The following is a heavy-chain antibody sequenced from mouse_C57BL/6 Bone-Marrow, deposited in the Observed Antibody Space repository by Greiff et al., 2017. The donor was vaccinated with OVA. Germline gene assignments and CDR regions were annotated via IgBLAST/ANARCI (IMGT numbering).Heavy chain of an antibody. D-gene: IGHD4-1*01. Sequence: QVQLQQSGAELVMPGASVKLSCKASGYTFTSYWMHWVKQRPGQGLEWIGEIDPSDSYTNYNQKFKGKSTLTVDKSSSTAYMQLSSLTSEDSAVYYCARPLTGTCYWYFDVWGTGTTVTVSS. CDR2: IDPSDSYT. V-gene: IGHV1-69*01. CDR3: ARPLTGTCYWYFDV. CDR1: GYTFTSYW. J-gene: IGHJ1*03.